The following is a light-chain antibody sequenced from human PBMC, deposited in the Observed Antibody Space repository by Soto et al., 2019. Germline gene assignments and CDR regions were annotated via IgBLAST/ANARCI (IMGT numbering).Light chain of an antibody. J-gene: IGKJ3*01. CDR1: QDISHY. Sequence: DTQMTQSPSSLSASVGDRVTITCQASQDISHYLNWYQQKPGKAPKLLIYDASNLETGVPSRFSGSGSGTDFTFTISSLQPEDIATYYCQQYDNLPLTFGPGTKVDIK. CDR2: DAS. CDR3: QQYDNLPLT. V-gene: IGKV1-33*01.